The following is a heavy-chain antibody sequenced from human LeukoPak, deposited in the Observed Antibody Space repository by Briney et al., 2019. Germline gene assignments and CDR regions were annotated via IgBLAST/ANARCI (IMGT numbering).Heavy chain of an antibody. Sequence: ASVKLSCKASGYTFTSYGINWVRQATGQGLEWMGWMNPNSGNTGYAQKFQGRVTMTRNTSISTAYMELSSLRSEDTAVYYCARARKGYSYGIYYYYGMDVWGQGTTVTVSS. V-gene: IGHV1-8*01. CDR1: GYTFTSYG. D-gene: IGHD5-18*01. CDR3: ARARKGYSYGIYYYYGMDV. CDR2: MNPNSGNT. J-gene: IGHJ6*02.